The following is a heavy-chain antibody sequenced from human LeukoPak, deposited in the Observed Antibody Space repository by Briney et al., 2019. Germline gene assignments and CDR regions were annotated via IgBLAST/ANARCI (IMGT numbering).Heavy chain of an antibody. V-gene: IGHV1-69*04. Sequence: ASVKVSCKASGGTFSSYAISWVRQAPGQELEWMGRIIPILGIANYAQKFQGRVTITADKSTSTAYMELSSLRSEDTAVYYCARASEGQWLWKYFDYWGQGTLVTVSS. J-gene: IGHJ4*02. CDR1: GGTFSSYA. D-gene: IGHD6-19*01. CDR2: IIPILGIA. CDR3: ARASEGQWLWKYFDY.